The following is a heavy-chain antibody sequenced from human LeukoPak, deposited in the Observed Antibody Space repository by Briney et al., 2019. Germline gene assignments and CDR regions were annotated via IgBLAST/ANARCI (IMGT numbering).Heavy chain of an antibody. CDR3: AKDQQSISYSP. Sequence: GGSLRLSCAASGFTFSSNWMHWVRQVPGKGLEWVSRINGDEITTIYADSVKGRFTMSRDNAKNTLYLQMNSLRAEDTAIYYCAKDQQSISYSPWGQGTLVTVSS. CDR2: INGDEITT. D-gene: IGHD4-11*01. V-gene: IGHV3-74*01. J-gene: IGHJ5*02. CDR1: GFTFSSNW.